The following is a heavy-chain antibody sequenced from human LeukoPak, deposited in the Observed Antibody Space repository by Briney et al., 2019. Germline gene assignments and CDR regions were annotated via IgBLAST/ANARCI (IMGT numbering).Heavy chain of an antibody. D-gene: IGHD5-24*01. CDR2: IYYSGST. CDR3: ARRARWAQDFDY. CDR1: GGSVSSGSNY. Sequence: SETLSLTCTVSGGSVSSGSNYWSWIRQPPGKGLEWIAYIYYSGSTSYNPSLKSRVTISVDTSKNQFSLRLSSVTAADTAVYYCARRARWAQDFDYWGQGTMVTVSS. V-gene: IGHV4-61*01. J-gene: IGHJ4*02.